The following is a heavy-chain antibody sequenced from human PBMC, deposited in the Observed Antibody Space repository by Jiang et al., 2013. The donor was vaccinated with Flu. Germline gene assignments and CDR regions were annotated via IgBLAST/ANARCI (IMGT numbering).Heavy chain of an antibody. V-gene: IGHV4-34*01. CDR2: INHSGST. CDR1: GGSFSGYY. D-gene: IGHD6-13*01. CDR3: ARGRIPQQLAYFDY. Sequence: LLKPSETLSLTCAVYGGSFSGYYWSWIRQPPGKGLEWIGEINHSGSTNYNPSLKSRVTISVDTSKNQFSLKLSSVTAADTAVYYCARGRIPQQLAYFDYWGQGTLVTVSS. J-gene: IGHJ4*02.